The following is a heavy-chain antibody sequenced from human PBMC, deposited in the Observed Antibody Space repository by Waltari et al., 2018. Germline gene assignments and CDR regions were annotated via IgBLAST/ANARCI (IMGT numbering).Heavy chain of an antibody. CDR1: GASVSSYS. Sequence: QLQLQESGPGLVKPSETLSLSCFVSGASVSSYSWAWIRQSPGKGLEWIGTMHTNGNTYYNPSLNSRVSISVDMSKNQFSLKLGSLTAADTAVYYCARLPTGYPNWVDPWGQGTLVTVSS. CDR2: MHTNGNT. D-gene: IGHD6-13*01. V-gene: IGHV4-39*01. CDR3: ARLPTGYPNWVDP. J-gene: IGHJ5*02.